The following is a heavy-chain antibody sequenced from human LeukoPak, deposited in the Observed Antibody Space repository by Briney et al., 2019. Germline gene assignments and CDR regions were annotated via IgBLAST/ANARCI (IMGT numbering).Heavy chain of an antibody. CDR2: INPNSGGT. CDR3: ARDPPYYYDSSGFDY. V-gene: IGHV1-2*06. CDR1: GYTFTGYY. D-gene: IGHD3-22*01. Sequence: ASVKVSCKASGYTFTGYYTHWVRQAPGQGLEWMGRINPNSGGTNYAQKFQGRVTMTRDTSISTAYMELSRLRSDDTAVYYCARDPPYYYDSSGFDYWGQGTLVTVSS. J-gene: IGHJ4*02.